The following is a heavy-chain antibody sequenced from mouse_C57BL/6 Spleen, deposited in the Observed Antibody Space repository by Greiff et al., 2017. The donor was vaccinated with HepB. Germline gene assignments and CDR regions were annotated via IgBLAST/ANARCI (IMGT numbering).Heavy chain of an antibody. V-gene: IGHV2-2*01. CDR1: GFSLTSYG. D-gene: IGHD1-1*01. CDR2: IWSGGST. J-gene: IGHJ4*01. CDR3: ARNFLPYYYGSSPYAMDY. Sequence: QVQLQQSGPGLVQPSQSLSITCTVSGFSLTSYGVHWVRQSPGKGLEWLGVIWSGGSTDYNAAFISRLSNSKDNSKSQVFFKMNSLQADDTAIYYCARNFLPYYYGSSPYAMDYWGQGTSVTVSS.